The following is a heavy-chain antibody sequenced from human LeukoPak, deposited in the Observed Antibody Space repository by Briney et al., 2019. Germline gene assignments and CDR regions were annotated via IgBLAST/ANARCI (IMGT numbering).Heavy chain of an antibody. V-gene: IGHV1-2*02. D-gene: IGHD6-13*01. Sequence: GASVKVSCKASGYTFTGYYMHWVRQAPGQGLEWMGWINPNSGGTNYAQKFQGRVTMTRDTSISTAYMELSRLRSDDTAVHYCATAIAAAGTPDYWGQGTLVTVSS. J-gene: IGHJ4*02. CDR2: INPNSGGT. CDR3: ATAIAAAGTPDY. CDR1: GYTFTGYY.